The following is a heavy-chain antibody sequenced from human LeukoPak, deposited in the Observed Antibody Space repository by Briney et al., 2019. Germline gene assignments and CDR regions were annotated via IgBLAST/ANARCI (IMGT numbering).Heavy chain of an antibody. D-gene: IGHD1-26*01. CDR1: GFTFTSYA. CDR2: ISNGGDTT. Sequence: PGASLKLSCTASGFTFTSYAMHWVRQAPGKGLEHLSPISNGGDTTYYANSVKGRFTISRDKSNNMLYLQMGNPRAEDMAVYHSARSWGGSHHYYYYYMDVWGKGTTVTVSS. J-gene: IGHJ6*03. CDR3: ARSWGGSHHYYYYYMDV. V-gene: IGHV3-64*01.